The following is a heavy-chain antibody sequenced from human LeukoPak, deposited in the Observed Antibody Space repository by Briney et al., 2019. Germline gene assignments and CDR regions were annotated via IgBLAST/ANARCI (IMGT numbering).Heavy chain of an antibody. CDR1: GYTFTSYG. CDR3: ASGYYDSSGYYSSFDY. D-gene: IGHD3-22*01. V-gene: IGHV1-18*01. CDR2: ISAYNGNT. Sequence: ASVKVSCKASGYTFTSYGISWVRQAPGQGLEWMGWISAYNGNTNYAQKFQGRVTITADESTSTAYMELSSLRSEDTAVYYCASGYYDSSGYYSSFDYWGQGTLVTVSS. J-gene: IGHJ4*02.